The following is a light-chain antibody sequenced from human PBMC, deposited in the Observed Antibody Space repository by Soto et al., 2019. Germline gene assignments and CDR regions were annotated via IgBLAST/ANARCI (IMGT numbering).Light chain of an antibody. Sequence: EIVMTQSPATLSVSPGERATLSCRASPSVSRDLAWYQPKPRQAPRRLIYGASTTATGIPARFSGSGAAAVFTLTISLLRADDYAVYYCQQDKNWPITFGQGTKLEIK. J-gene: IGKJ5*01. V-gene: IGKV3-15*01. CDR3: QQDKNWPIT. CDR2: GAS. CDR1: PSVSRD.